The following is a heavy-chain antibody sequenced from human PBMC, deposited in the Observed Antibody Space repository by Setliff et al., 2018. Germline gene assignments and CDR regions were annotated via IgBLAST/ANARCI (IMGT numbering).Heavy chain of an antibody. V-gene: IGHV4-38-2*02. D-gene: IGHD4-17*01. CDR3: AGGRRYDYGWDFDY. CDR1: GYSISSGHY. Sequence: PSETLSLTCIVSGYSISSGHYWGWIRQPPGKGLEWIGSISHSGSTYYNPSLRSRVTISLDTSKNQFSPKLTSVTAADTAVYYCAGGRRYDYGWDFDYWGQGTLVTVSS. J-gene: IGHJ4*02. CDR2: ISHSGST.